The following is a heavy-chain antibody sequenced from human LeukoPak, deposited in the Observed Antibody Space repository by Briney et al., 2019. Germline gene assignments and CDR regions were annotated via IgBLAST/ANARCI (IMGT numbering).Heavy chain of an antibody. CDR3: AKDPVASPDAFDI. D-gene: IGHD2-2*01. CDR1: GFTVSSNY. CDR2: IYSGGST. J-gene: IGHJ3*02. Sequence: GGSLRLSCAASGFTVSSNYMSWVRQAPGKGLEWVSVIYSGGSTYYADSVKGRFTISRHNSKNTLYLQMNSLRAEDTAVYYCAKDPVASPDAFDIWGQGTMVTVSS. V-gene: IGHV3-53*04.